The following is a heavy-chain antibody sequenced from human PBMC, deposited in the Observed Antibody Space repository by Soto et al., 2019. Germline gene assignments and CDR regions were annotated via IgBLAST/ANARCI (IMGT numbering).Heavy chain of an antibody. CDR1: GFTFSNYG. J-gene: IGHJ6*02. Sequence: SLRLSCAVSGFTFSNYGMHWVRQAPGKGLEWVALISYDVNNKYYADSVKGRFTISRDNSKNTLFLQMNGLRAEDTAVYYCSKGGSKAGMDVWGQGTTVTSP. CDR3: SKGGSKAGMDV. D-gene: IGHD1-26*01. CDR2: ISYDVNNK. V-gene: IGHV3-30*18.